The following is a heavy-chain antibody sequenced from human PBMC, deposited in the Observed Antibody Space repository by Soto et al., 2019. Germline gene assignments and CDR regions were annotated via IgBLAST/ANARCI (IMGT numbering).Heavy chain of an antibody. D-gene: IGHD3-16*02. CDR1: GYTFTDYF. Sequence: QAQLVQSGAELKKPGASVKVSCRSSGYTFTDYFIHWVRQAPGHGLEWMGWINPKTGITNYAQNFLGRITMTRDTSISTVYMELTSVTSDDAAVYYCARGYRYFDPGGQGTVVTVSS. V-gene: IGHV1-2*02. CDR3: ARGYRYFDP. CDR2: INPKTGIT. J-gene: IGHJ5*02.